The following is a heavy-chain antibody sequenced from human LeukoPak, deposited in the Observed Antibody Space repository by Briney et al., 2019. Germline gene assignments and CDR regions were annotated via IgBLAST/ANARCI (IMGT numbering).Heavy chain of an antibody. Sequence: SETLSLTCAVYGGSFSGYYWSWIRQPPGKGLEWIGEINHSGSTNYNPSLKSRVTISVDTSKNQFSLKLSSVTAADTAVYYCASYTIFGVAHFDYWGQGTLVTVSS. CDR2: INHSGST. V-gene: IGHV4-34*01. J-gene: IGHJ4*02. CDR3: ASYTIFGVAHFDY. D-gene: IGHD3-3*01. CDR1: GGSFSGYY.